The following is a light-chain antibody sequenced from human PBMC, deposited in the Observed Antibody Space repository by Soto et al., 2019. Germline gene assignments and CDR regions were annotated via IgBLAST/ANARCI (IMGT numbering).Light chain of an antibody. Sequence: QSALTQPASVSGSPGQSITISCTGTNSDVGGYTYVSWYQQHPGKAPKLMIYDVSNRPSGVSNRFSGSKSGNTASLTISGLQADDEFDYYCSAYTSSSTPYVFGTGTKLTVL. J-gene: IGLJ1*01. V-gene: IGLV2-14*03. CDR1: NSDVGGYTY. CDR3: SAYTSSSTPYV. CDR2: DVS.